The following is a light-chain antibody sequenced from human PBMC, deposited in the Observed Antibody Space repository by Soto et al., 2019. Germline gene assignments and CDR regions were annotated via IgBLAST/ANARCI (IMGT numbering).Light chain of an antibody. CDR2: EVN. CDR1: SSDVGGYNY. Sequence: QSVLTQPPSASGSPGQSVTISCTGTSSDVGGYNYVSWYQQHPGKPPKLMIYEVNERPSGVPDRFSGSKSGNTASLTVSGLQAEDEADYYCSSYAGSNNLRVFGGGTKLTVL. J-gene: IGLJ3*02. CDR3: SSYAGSNNLRV. V-gene: IGLV2-8*01.